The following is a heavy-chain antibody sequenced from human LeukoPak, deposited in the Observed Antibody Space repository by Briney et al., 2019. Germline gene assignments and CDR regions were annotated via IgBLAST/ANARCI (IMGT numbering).Heavy chain of an antibody. Sequence: PGGSLRLSCAASGFTFNTYGMSWVRQAPGKGLEWVSAISGSGGSTYYADSVKGRFTISRDNSKNTLYLQMNSLRAEDTAVYYCAEDFAVTTVTHFDYWGQGTLVAVSS. CDR2: ISGSGGST. CDR1: GFTFNTYG. D-gene: IGHD4-17*01. J-gene: IGHJ4*02. CDR3: AEDFAVTTVTHFDY. V-gene: IGHV3-23*01.